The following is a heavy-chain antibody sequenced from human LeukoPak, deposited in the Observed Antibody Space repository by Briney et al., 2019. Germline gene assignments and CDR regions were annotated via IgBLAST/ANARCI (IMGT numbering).Heavy chain of an antibody. CDR2: IYYSGST. D-gene: IGHD5-18*01. CDR1: GVSISSSSYY. J-gene: IGHJ5*02. CDR3: ARQGVDTAGGGDWFDP. V-gene: IGHV4-39*01. Sequence: PSETLSLTCTVSGVSISSSSYYWGWIRQPPGKGLEWIGSIYYSGSTYYNPSLKSRVTISVDTSENQFSLKLSSVSAADTAVYYCARQGVDTAGGGDWFDPWGQGTLVTVSS.